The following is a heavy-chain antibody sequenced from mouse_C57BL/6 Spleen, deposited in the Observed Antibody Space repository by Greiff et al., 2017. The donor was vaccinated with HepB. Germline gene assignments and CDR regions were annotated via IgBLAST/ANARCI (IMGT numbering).Heavy chain of an antibody. D-gene: IGHD1-1*01. Sequence: EVQLVESGGGLVKPGGSLKLSCAASGFTFSSYAMSWVRQTPEKRLEWVATISDGGSYTYYPDNVKGRFTISRDNAKNNLYLQMSHLKSEDTAMYYCARPRSSYEAMDDWGQGTSVTVSS. CDR1: GFTFSSYA. J-gene: IGHJ4*01. CDR2: ISDGGSYT. CDR3: ARPRSSYEAMDD. V-gene: IGHV5-4*01.